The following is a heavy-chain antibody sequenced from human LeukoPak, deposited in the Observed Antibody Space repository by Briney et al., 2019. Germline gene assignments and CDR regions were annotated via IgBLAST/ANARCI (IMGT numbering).Heavy chain of an antibody. V-gene: IGHV3-23*01. J-gene: IGHJ4*02. CDR1: GFTFSSYV. Sequence: GGSLRLSCAASGFTFSSYVMTWVRQAPGKGLEWVSTIKDNGHTAFYADSVKGRFTISRDNSKNTLYLQMNSLRAEDTAVYFCTKDHDSTGSPTSDYWGQGTLVTVSS. D-gene: IGHD3-22*01. CDR3: TKDHDSTGSPTSDY. CDR2: IKDNGHTA.